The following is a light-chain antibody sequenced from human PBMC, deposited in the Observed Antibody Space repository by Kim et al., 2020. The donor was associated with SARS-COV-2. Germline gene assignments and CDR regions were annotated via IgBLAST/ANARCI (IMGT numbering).Light chain of an antibody. CDR2: GAS. J-gene: IGKJ1*01. V-gene: IGKV1-27*01. Sequence: ASVGDRVSITCRASQGINTDVAWYQQKPGKVPKLLIYGASALHSGVPSRFSGSGSGTEFTLTIRSLQPEDVATYYCQKYNSAPWTFVQGTKVDIK. CDR1: QGINTD. CDR3: QKYNSAPWT.